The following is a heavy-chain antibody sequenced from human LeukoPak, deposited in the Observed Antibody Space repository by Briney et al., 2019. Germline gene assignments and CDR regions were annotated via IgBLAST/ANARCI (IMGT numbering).Heavy chain of an antibody. CDR3: ARERGRGYYDFWSGYYTGSGFDY. J-gene: IGHJ4*02. CDR1: GYTFTSYD. V-gene: IGHV1-8*01. CDR2: MNPNSGNT. D-gene: IGHD3-3*01. Sequence: ASVKVSCKASGYTFTSYDINWVRQATGQGPEWMGWMNPNSGNTGYAQKFQGRVTMTRNTSISTAYMELSSLRSEDTAVYYCARERGRGYYDFWSGYYTGSGFDYWGQGTLVTVSS.